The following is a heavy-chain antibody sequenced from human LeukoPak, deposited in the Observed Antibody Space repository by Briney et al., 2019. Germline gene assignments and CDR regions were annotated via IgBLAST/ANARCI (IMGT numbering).Heavy chain of an antibody. D-gene: IGHD4/OR15-4a*01. J-gene: IGHJ4*02. CDR1: GGSISTYY. Sequence: SETLSLTCTVSGGSISTYYWSWIRQAPGKGLEWIGYIDYTGSTNYNPSLKGRVTISVDTSKNQFSLKLTPVTAADAAVCYCARRSDSMVRTNKGAPVYYFDSCGQGALVTASS. CDR3: ARRSDSMVRTNKGAPVYYFDS. V-gene: IGHV4-59*08. CDR2: IDYTGST.